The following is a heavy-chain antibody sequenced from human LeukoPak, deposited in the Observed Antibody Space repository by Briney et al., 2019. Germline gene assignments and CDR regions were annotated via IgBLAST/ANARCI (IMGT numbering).Heavy chain of an antibody. D-gene: IGHD7-27*01. Sequence: GGSLRLSCAASGFTFNNYWMNWVRQAPGEGLEWVANIVPDGTETYYLESLKGRFTVSRDNVKNLLFLQMDSLRVEDTALYYCVKETGDLGRDYWGQGTLVTVSS. V-gene: IGHV3-7*01. J-gene: IGHJ4*02. CDR1: GFTFNNYW. CDR3: VKETGDLGRDY. CDR2: IVPDGTET.